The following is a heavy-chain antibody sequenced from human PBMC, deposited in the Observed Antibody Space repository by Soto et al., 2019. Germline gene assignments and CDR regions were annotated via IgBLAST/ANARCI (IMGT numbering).Heavy chain of an antibody. V-gene: IGHV4-39*01. D-gene: IGHD6-6*01. CDR1: GGSISSSSYY. CDR3: ASQVVHKFDY. Sequence: ETLSLTCTVSGGSISSSSYYWGWIRQPPGKGLEWIGSIYYSGSTYYNPSLKSRVTISVDTSKNQFSLKLSSVTAADTAVYYCASQVVHKFDYWGQGTLVTVSS. CDR2: IYYSGST. J-gene: IGHJ4*02.